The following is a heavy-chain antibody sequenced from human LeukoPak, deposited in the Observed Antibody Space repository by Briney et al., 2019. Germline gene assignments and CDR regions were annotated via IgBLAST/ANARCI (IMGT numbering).Heavy chain of an antibody. Sequence: GGSLRLSCAASGFTFSSYSMNWVRQAPGKGLECVSSISSSSSYIYSADSVKGRLPLSSDNAKNSLYLQMNSLRAEDTAVYYCARVGYDYPFDYWGQGTLVTVSS. V-gene: IGHV3-21*01. CDR3: ARVGYDYPFDY. CDR1: GFTFSSYS. J-gene: IGHJ4*02. D-gene: IGHD5-12*01. CDR2: ISSSSSYI.